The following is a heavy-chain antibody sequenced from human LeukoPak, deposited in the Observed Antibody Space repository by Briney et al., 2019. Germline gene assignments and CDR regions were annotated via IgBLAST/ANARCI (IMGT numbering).Heavy chain of an antibody. CDR3: ARTADYDSSGYVHDAFDI. D-gene: IGHD3-22*01. J-gene: IGHJ3*02. CDR1: GFTVSSNY. CDR2: IYSGGST. V-gene: IGHV3-53*01. Sequence: SGGSLRLSCAASGFTVSSNYMSWVRQAPGKGLEWVSVIYSGGSTYYADSVKGRFTISRDNSKNTLYLQMNSLRAEDTAVYYCARTADYDSSGYVHDAFDIWGQGTMVTVSS.